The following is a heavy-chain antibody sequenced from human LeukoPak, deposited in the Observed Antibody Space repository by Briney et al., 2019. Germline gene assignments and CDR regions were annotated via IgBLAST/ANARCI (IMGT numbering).Heavy chain of an antibody. V-gene: IGHV3-7*01. D-gene: IGHD6-6*01. CDR3: AGDGPASQSDN. CDR2: IKQDGSEK. Sequence: GGSLRLSCAAAGFTFSSYWMIWVRQAPGKGLEGVANIKQDGSEKYYVDSVKGRFTISRDNAKNSLYLQMNNLRAADTAVDYCAGDGPASQSDNWGKETLVTVSS. CDR1: GFTFSSYW. J-gene: IGHJ4*02.